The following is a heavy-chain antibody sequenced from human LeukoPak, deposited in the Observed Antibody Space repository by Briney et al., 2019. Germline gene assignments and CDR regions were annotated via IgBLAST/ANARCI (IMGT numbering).Heavy chain of an antibody. J-gene: IGHJ4*02. V-gene: IGHV1-2*04. D-gene: IGHD5-18*01. Sequence: ASVKVSCKASGYTFTGYYMHWVRQAPGQGLEWMGWINPNSGGTNYAQKFQGWVTMTRDTSISTAYMELSRLRSDDTAVYHCARSTGYSYGYNYWGQGTLVTVSS. CDR3: ARSTGYSYGYNY. CDR1: GYTFTGYY. CDR2: INPNSGGT.